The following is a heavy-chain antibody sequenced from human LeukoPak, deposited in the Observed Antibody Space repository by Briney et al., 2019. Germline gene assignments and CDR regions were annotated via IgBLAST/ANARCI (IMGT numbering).Heavy chain of an antibody. CDR3: AKDAYELLWFGELFDY. CDR2: ISSTSSYI. Sequence: PGGSLRLSCAASGFTFSSYSMNWVRQAPGKGLEWVSSISSTSSYIYYADSVKGRFTISRDNAKNSLFLQMNSLRAEDTAVYYCAKDAYELLWFGELFDYWGQGTLVTVSP. V-gene: IGHV3-21*04. D-gene: IGHD3-10*01. CDR1: GFTFSSYS. J-gene: IGHJ4*02.